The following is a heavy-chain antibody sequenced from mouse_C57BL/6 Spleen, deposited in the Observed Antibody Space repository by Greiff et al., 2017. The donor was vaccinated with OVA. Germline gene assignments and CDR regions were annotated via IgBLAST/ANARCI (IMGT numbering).Heavy chain of an antibody. Sequence: QVQLQQSGPELVKPGASVKISCKASGYAFSSSWMNWVKQRPGKGLEWIGRIYPGDGDTNYNGKFKGKATLTADKSSSTAYMQLSSLTSEDSAVYVCAREDYDGYYVPFDYWGQGTTLTVSS. CDR1: GYAFSSSW. V-gene: IGHV1-82*01. J-gene: IGHJ2*01. CDR3: AREDYDGYYVPFDY. D-gene: IGHD2-3*01. CDR2: IYPGDGDT.